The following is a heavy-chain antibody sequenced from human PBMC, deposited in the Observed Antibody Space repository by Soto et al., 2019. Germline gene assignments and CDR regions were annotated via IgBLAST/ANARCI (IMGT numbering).Heavy chain of an antibody. Sequence: PGGSLRLSCAASGITVSTNYMSWVRQTPGKGLEWVSIIYSGGSTYYAGSVEGRFTISRDNSKNTVYLQMNSLRAEDTAVYYCARAHNWNDAYFDYWGQGTLVTVSS. D-gene: IGHD1-1*01. J-gene: IGHJ4*02. CDR1: GITVSTNY. V-gene: IGHV3-53*01. CDR2: IYSGGST. CDR3: ARAHNWNDAYFDY.